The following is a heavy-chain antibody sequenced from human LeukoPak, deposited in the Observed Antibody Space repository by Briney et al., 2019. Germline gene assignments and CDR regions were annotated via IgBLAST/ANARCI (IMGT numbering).Heavy chain of an antibody. J-gene: IGHJ4*03. CDR3: ARNEDCSAGSXYSYFDY. Sequence: ASVKVSCKAPGDTFTSYGISWVRHAPGQGLERMGWISAYNGTTNYTQKLPHRVTMNTATSTSTASMAPRSLRSDETAVYSCARNEDCSAGSXYSYFDY. CDR2: ISAYNGTT. D-gene: IGHD2-15*01. V-gene: IGHV1-18*01. CDR1: GDTFTSYG.